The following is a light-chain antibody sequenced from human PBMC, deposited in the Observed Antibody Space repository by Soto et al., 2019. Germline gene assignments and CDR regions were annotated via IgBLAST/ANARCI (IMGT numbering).Light chain of an antibody. CDR2: EVT. V-gene: IGLV2-14*01. CDR3: SSYTISNTLPFV. J-gene: IGLJ1*01. CDR1: STDVGGYNY. Sequence: QSALAQPSSVSGSPGQSITISCTGTSTDVGGYNYVSWYQHHSGKAPKLLIYEVTNRPSGISDRFSGSKSVNTASLTISGLQAEDESDYYCSSYTISNTLPFVFGTGTKVTVL.